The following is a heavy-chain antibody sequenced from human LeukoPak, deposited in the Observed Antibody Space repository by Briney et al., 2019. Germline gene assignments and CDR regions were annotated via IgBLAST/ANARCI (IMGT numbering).Heavy chain of an antibody. CDR1: GFTFSSYA. CDR2: ISGSGGST. D-gene: IGHD3-10*01. J-gene: IGHJ4*02. Sequence: GGSLRLSCAASGFTFSSYAMSWVRQAPGKGLEWVSAISGSGGSTYYADSVKGRVTISRDNSKNTLYLQMNSLRAEDTAVYYCAKDALMVRGVIFYFDYWGQGTLVTVSS. V-gene: IGHV3-23*01. CDR3: AKDALMVRGVIFYFDY.